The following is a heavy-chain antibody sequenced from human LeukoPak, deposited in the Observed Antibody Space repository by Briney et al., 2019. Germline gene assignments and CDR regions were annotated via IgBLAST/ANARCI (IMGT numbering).Heavy chain of an antibody. CDR2: IYCSGST. CDR3: AREGSGINTGYFDL. V-gene: IGHV4-59*01. Sequence: SETLSLTCTVSGGSISSYYWSWIPQPPGKGLEWIGYIYCSGSTNYNPSLKRRVTISVDTSKHQFSLKLSSVTGADTAVYYCAREGSGINTGYFDLWGRGTLVTVSS. D-gene: IGHD3-10*01. CDR1: GGSISSYY. J-gene: IGHJ2*01.